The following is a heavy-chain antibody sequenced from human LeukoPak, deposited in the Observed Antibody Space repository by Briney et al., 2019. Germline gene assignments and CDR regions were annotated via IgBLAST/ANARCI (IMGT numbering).Heavy chain of an antibody. CDR2: IYTSGST. Sequence: SETLSLTCTVSGGSISRYYWSWIRQPAGKGLEWIGRIYTSGSTNYNPSLKSRVTMSVDTSKNQFSLKLSSVTAADTAVYYCARDGYGSGSYEVDYWGQGTLVTVSS. J-gene: IGHJ4*02. CDR1: GGSISRYY. V-gene: IGHV4-4*07. D-gene: IGHD3-10*01. CDR3: ARDGYGSGSYEVDY.